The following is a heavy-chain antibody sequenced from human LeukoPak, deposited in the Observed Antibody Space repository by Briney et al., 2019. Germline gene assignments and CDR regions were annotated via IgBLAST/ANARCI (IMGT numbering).Heavy chain of an antibody. CDR3: ARSYRRGVAAAGTR. CDR1: GGTFSSYA. V-gene: IGHV1-69*01. J-gene: IGHJ4*02. Sequence: SVKVSCKASGGTFSSYAISWVRQAPGQGLEWMGGIIPIFGTANYAQKFQGRVTITADESTSTAYMELSSLRSEDTAVYYCARSYRRGVAAAGTRWGQGTLVTVSS. D-gene: IGHD6-13*01. CDR2: IIPIFGTA.